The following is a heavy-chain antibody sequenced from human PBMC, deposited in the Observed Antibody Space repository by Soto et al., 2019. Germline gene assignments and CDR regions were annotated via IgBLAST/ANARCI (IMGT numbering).Heavy chain of an antibody. V-gene: IGHV3-23*01. CDR1: GFVFSDYA. J-gene: IGHJ4*02. CDR3: ASVPIWCGSSSCYTEGFDS. D-gene: IGHD2-2*01. CDR2: ISAGGSDT. Sequence: EVQLLDSGGGWVQPGGSLRLSCVASGFVFSDYAMSWVRQAPGKGLEWVSAISAGGSDTYYADSVKGRFTDSRINSKNTLYLQMNTLRAKDTAIYYCASVPIWCGSSSCYTEGFDSWGQGTLVTVSS.